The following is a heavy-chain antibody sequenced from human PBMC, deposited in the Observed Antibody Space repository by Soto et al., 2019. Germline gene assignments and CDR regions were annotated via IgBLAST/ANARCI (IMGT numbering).Heavy chain of an antibody. CDR3: ARDRYYYDSSGYQDYFDY. Sequence: SETLSLTCTVSGCSISIFCYYWSWIRHHPGNGLEWIGYIYYSGSTYYNPSLKSRVTISVDTSKNQFSLKLSSVTAADTAVYYCARDRYYYDSSGYQDYFDYWGQGTLVTVSS. D-gene: IGHD3-22*01. CDR1: GCSISIFCYY. V-gene: IGHV4-31*03. J-gene: IGHJ4*02. CDR2: IYYSGST.